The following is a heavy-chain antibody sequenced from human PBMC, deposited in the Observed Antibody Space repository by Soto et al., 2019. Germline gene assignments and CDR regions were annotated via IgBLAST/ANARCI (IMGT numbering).Heavy chain of an antibody. V-gene: IGHV1-69*08. Sequence: QVQLVQSGAEVKKPGSSVNVSCKASGGTFNNHLISWVRQAPGQGLEWMGTIIPLFGTLNYAQKLQGRVTISADRSTSTAYMELSSRRSDDTAVYYCASGSLYGSGSYPVDYWGQGTLVTVSS. CDR1: GGTFNNHL. CDR3: ASGSLYGSGSYPVDY. D-gene: IGHD3-10*01. J-gene: IGHJ4*01. CDR2: IIPLFGTL.